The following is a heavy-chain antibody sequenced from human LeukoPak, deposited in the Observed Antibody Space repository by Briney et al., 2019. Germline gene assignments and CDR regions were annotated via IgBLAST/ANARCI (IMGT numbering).Heavy chain of an antibody. V-gene: IGHV3-7*03. J-gene: IGHJ6*02. D-gene: IGHD3-16*01. CDR3: ARGGGLDV. CDR1: GFTFSILA. CDR2: INHNGNVN. Sequence: PGGSLRLSCAASGFTFSILAMNWVRQAPGKGLEWVASINHNGNVNYYVDSVKGRFTISRDNAKNSLYLQMSNLRAEDTAVYFCARGGGLDVWGQGATVTVSS.